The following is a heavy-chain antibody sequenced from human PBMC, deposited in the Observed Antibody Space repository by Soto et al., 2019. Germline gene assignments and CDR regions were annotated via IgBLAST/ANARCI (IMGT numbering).Heavy chain of an antibody. D-gene: IGHD3-3*01. J-gene: IGHJ6*02. CDR2: INAGNGNT. V-gene: IGHV1-3*01. Sequence: ASVKVSCKASGYTFTSYAMHWVRQAPGQRLEWMGWINAGNGNTKYSQKFQGRVTITRDTSASTAYMELSSLRSEDTAVYYCARDGVGGYYYGMDVWGQGTTVTVSS. CDR1: GYTFTSYA. CDR3: ARDGVGGYYYGMDV.